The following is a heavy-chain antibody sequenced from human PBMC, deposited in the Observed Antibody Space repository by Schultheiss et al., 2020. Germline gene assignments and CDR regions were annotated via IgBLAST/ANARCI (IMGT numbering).Heavy chain of an antibody. Sequence: SVKVSCKASGYTFTRYYMKWVRQAPGQGLEWMGGIIPIFGTANYAQKFQGRVTMTTDTSTSTAYMELSRLRSDDTAVYYCAREGLRRSGGMDVWGQGTTVTVSS. CDR3: AREGLRRSGGMDV. D-gene: IGHD1-26*01. J-gene: IGHJ6*02. CDR2: IIPIFGTA. CDR1: GYTFTRYY. V-gene: IGHV1-69*05.